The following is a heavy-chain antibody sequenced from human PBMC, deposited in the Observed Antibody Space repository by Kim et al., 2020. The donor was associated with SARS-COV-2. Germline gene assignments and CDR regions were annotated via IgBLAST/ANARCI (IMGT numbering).Heavy chain of an antibody. D-gene: IGHD3-3*01. Sequence: SETLSLTCAVYGGSFSGYYWSWIRQPPGKGLECIGEINHSGGTNYNPSLKSRVTITVNTSKNQFSLKLSSVTAADTAVNYCARGSRRFLEWLLGSHWFDPWGQGSLVTVS. CDR1: GGSFSGYY. CDR3: ARGSRRFLEWLLGSHWFDP. V-gene: IGHV4-34*01. CDR2: INHSGGT. J-gene: IGHJ5*02.